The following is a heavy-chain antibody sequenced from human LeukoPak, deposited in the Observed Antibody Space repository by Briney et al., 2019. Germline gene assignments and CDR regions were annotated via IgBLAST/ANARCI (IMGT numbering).Heavy chain of an antibody. J-gene: IGHJ4*02. V-gene: IGHV4-59*08. CDR1: GGSISSYY. CDR3: ARATWCNLPNC. CDR2: IYYSGST. D-gene: IGHD2-8*02. Sequence: SETLSLTCTVSGGSISSYYWSWIRQPPGKGLEWIGDIYYSGSTNYNPSLKSRVTISVDTSKNQFSLRLSSVTAADTAVYYCARATWCNLPNCWGQGTLVTVSS.